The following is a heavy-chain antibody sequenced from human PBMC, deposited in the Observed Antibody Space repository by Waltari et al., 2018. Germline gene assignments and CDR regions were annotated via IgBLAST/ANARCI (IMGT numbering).Heavy chain of an antibody. CDR2: INPNSGGT. CDR3: AREPIPTLKVGATVDY. Sequence: QVQLVQSGAEVKKPGASVKVSCKASGYTFTGYYMHWVRQAPGQGLEWMGRINPNSGGTNYAQKFQGRVTMTRDTSISTAYMELSRLRSDDTAVYYCAREPIPTLKVGATVDYWGQGTLVTVSS. D-gene: IGHD1-26*01. CDR1: GYTFTGYY. V-gene: IGHV1-2*06. J-gene: IGHJ4*02.